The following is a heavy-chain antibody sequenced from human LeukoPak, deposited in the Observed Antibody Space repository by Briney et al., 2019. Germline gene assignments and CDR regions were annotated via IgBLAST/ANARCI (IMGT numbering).Heavy chain of an antibody. Sequence: GGSLRLSCAASGFTFSSSEMTWVRQVPGKGLEWISYISSSSAIYYADSVKGRFTISRDNAKNSLFLQMDSLRAEDTAIYFCARYHLRCFDSWGQGILVTVSS. CDR1: GFTFSSSE. CDR3: ARYHLRCFDS. V-gene: IGHV3-48*03. J-gene: IGHJ4*02. D-gene: IGHD2-2*01. CDR2: ISSSSAI.